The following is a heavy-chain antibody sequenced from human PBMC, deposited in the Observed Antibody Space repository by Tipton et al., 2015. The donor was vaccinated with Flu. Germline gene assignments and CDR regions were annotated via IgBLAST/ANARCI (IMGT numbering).Heavy chain of an antibody. J-gene: IGHJ5*02. D-gene: IGHD2-15*01. Sequence: TLSLTCTVSGGSISSGSYYWSWIRQPAGKGLEWIGRIYTSGSTNYNPSLKSRVTISVDTSKNQFSLKLSSVTAADTAVYYCARGYCSGGSCPLFDPWGQGTLVTVSS. CDR2: IYTSGST. V-gene: IGHV4-61*02. CDR1: GGSISSGSYY. CDR3: ARGYCSGGSCPLFDP.